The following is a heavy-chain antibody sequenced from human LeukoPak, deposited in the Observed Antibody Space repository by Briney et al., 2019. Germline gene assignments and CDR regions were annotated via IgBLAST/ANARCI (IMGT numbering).Heavy chain of an antibody. D-gene: IGHD2-2*02. Sequence: PGGSLRLSCAASGFTFSSYAMHWVRQAPGKGLEWVAVISYDGSNKYYADSVKGRFTISRDNSKNTLYLQMNSLRAEDTAVYYCARVGKLLYLEGYYYYGMDVWGQGTTVTVSS. CDR2: ISYDGSNK. V-gene: IGHV3-30-3*01. J-gene: IGHJ6*02. CDR1: GFTFSSYA. CDR3: ARVGKLLYLEGYYYYGMDV.